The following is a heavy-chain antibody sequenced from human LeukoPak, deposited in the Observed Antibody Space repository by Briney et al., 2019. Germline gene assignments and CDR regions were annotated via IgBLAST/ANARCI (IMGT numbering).Heavy chain of an antibody. CDR1: GYTFTSYD. CDR2: MNPNSGNT. CDR3: ARDQGIAVAVSPSI. Sequence: ASVKVSCTASGYTFTSYDINWVRQATGQGLEWMGWMNPNSGNTGYAQKFQGRVTMTRDTSTSTVYMELSSLRSEDTAVYYCARDQGIAVAVSPSIWGQGTLVTVSS. D-gene: IGHD6-19*01. V-gene: IGHV1-8*01. J-gene: IGHJ4*02.